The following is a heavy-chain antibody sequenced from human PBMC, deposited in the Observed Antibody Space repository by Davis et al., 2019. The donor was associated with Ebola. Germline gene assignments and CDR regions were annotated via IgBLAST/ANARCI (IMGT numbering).Heavy chain of an antibody. CDR1: GYRFIGYH. J-gene: IGHJ5*02. CDR2: INPNSGDT. Sequence: ASVKVSCKASGYRFIGYHIHWMRQAPGQGLEWMGWINPNSGDTNYAQTFRGRVTMTRDTSLSTAYMELNSLRRDDTAVYYCAREIWFGENWIDPWGQGTLVTVSS. D-gene: IGHD3-10*01. V-gene: IGHV1-2*02. CDR3: AREIWFGENWIDP.